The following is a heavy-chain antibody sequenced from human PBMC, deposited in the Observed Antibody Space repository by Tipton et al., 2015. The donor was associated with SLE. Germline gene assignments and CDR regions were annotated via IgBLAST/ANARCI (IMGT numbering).Heavy chain of an antibody. CDR3: ARPDLI. V-gene: IGHV4-34*01. CDR1: GVSISRHY. J-gene: IGHJ4*02. Sequence: TLSLTCTISGVSISRHYWNWIRQTPGKGMEWIGEINHSGSTNYNPSLKSRVTISVDTSKNQFSLKVNPVTAADTAVYYCARPDLIWGQGTLVTVSS. D-gene: IGHD1-14*01. CDR2: INHSGST.